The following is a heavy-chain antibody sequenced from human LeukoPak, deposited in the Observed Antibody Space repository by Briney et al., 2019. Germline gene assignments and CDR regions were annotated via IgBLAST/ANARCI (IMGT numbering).Heavy chain of an antibody. J-gene: IGHJ4*02. CDR1: GFTFSSYA. CDR3: GKSPASKATDH. CDR2: ISYDGSNK. Sequence: GGSLRLSCAAPGFTFSSYAMHWVRQAPGKGLEWVAVISYDGSNKYYADSVKGRFTISRDNSKNTLYLQMNSLRAEDTAVYYCGKSPASKATDHWGQGTLVTVSS. V-gene: IGHV3-30-3*02. D-gene: IGHD2-2*01.